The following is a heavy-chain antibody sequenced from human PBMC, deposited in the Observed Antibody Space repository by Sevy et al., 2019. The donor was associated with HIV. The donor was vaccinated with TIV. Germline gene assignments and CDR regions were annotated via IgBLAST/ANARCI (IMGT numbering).Heavy chain of an antibody. CDR3: ARETVSGYNL. CDR2: IYAVGNT. Sequence: GGSLRLSCAVSGFPVRSNYISWVRQAPGKGLEWVSTIYAVGNTYYADSVKGRFSISRDNSKNIVYLQLNSLRGEDTAVYYCARETVSGYNLWGPGTLVTVS. D-gene: IGHD5-12*01. J-gene: IGHJ4*02. CDR1: GFPVRSNY. V-gene: IGHV3-53*01.